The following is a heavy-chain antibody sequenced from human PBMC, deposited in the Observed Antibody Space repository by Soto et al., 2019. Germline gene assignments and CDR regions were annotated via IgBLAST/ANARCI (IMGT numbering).Heavy chain of an antibody. CDR3: AKGFDDYVWGSYRWYYFDY. CDR2: ISGSGGST. D-gene: IGHD3-16*02. J-gene: IGHJ4*02. Sequence: EVQLLESGGGLVQPGGSLRLSCAASGFTFSSYAMSWVRQAPGKGLEWVSAISGSGGSTYYADSVKGRFTISRDNSKNTLYLQMNSLRAEDTAVYYCAKGFDDYVWGSYRWYYFDYWGQGTLVTVSS. V-gene: IGHV3-23*01. CDR1: GFTFSSYA.